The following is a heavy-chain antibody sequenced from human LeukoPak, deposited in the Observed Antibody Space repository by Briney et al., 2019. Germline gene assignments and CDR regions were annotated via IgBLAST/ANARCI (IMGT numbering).Heavy chain of an antibody. Sequence: GGSLRLSCAASGFTFSSYAMSWVRQAPGKGLEWVSAISGSGDSTSYADSVKGRFTISRDNSKNTLYLQMNSLRAEDTAVYYCAKKPPITMVRGGEPYWGQGTLVTVSS. D-gene: IGHD3-10*01. V-gene: IGHV3-23*01. J-gene: IGHJ4*02. CDR1: GFTFSSYA. CDR2: ISGSGDST. CDR3: AKKPPITMVRGGEPY.